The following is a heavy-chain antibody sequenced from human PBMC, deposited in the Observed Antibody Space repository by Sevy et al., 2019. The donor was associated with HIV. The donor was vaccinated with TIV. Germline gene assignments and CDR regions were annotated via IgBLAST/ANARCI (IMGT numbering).Heavy chain of an antibody. Sequence: SETLSLTCTVSGGSISSSSYYWGWIRQPPGKGLEWIGGIYLSGSTYYNPSLKGRFTISVDTSKNQFSLKLSSVTAAEPAVYYCANERITSGWYGMDVWGQGTPVTVSS. CDR3: ANERITSGWYGMDV. CDR1: GGSISSSSYY. V-gene: IGHV4-39*01. CDR2: IYLSGST. J-gene: IGHJ6*02. D-gene: IGHD6-19*01.